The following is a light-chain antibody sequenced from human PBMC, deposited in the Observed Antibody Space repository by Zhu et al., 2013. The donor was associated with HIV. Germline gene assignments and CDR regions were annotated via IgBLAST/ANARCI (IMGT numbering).Light chain of an antibody. V-gene: IGKV1-39*01. Sequence: DIQMTQSPSTLSASVGDRVTITCRASQSITRWLAWYQQKPGKAPKLLIHAASSLVSGVPTRFSGSGSGTGFTLTISGVQPEDSATYYCQQSDNTPPDTFGQGPSWRS. CDR1: QSITRW. CDR2: AAS. CDR3: QQSDNTPPDT. J-gene: IGKJ2*01.